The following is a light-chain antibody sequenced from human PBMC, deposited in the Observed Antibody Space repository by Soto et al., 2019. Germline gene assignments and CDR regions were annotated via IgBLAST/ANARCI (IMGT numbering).Light chain of an antibody. J-gene: IGKJ3*01. Sequence: EVVMTQSPATLSVSPGERATLSCRASQSINSNLAWYQKKPGQAPRLVIYGASTRATGIPARFSGSGSGTEFTLTIGSLQSEDFAVYYCQQYNNWPFTFGPGT. V-gene: IGKV3-15*01. CDR2: GAS. CDR1: QSINSN. CDR3: QQYNNWPFT.